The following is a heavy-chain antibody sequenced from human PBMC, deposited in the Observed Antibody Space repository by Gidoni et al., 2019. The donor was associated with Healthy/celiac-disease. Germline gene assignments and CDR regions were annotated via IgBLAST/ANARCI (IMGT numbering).Heavy chain of an antibody. Sequence: EVQLVESGGGLVQPGGSLRLSGAASGFPVSSNYMSWVRQAPGKGLEWVSVIYSGGSTYYADSVKGRFTISRDNSKNTLYLQMNSLRAEDTAVYYCARSQLWFGNVGFDPWGQGTLVTVSS. V-gene: IGHV3-66*02. CDR3: ARSQLWFGNVGFDP. CDR2: IYSGGST. J-gene: IGHJ5*02. CDR1: GFPVSSNY. D-gene: IGHD3-10*01.